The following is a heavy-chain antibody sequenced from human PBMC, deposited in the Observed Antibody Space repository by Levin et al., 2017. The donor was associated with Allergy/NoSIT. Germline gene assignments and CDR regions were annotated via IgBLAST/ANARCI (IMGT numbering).Heavy chain of an antibody. CDR1: GYSFTNYA. Sequence: ASVKVSCKASGYSFTNYAVNWLRQAPGQGPEWMAWISTKTGIPRYAQGFRGRFVFSLDTSVSTANLQISSLKAEERAGYFCVSAIEGAGSKAMDGWGQGTTVTVSS. V-gene: IGHV7-4-1*02. D-gene: IGHD6-19*01. CDR3: VSAIEGAGSKAMDG. J-gene: IGHJ6*02. CDR2: ISTKTGIP.